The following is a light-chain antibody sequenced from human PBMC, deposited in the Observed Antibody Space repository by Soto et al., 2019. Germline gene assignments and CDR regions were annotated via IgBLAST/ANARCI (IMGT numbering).Light chain of an antibody. Sequence: QSVLTQPRSVSGSPGQSVTITCTGSNSDVGVYKYVSWYQQHPGKAPKLMMYDVTTRPSGVPDRFSGSKSANTASLTISGLQAEDESDYYCSSHAGNSNHVFGTGTKVTVL. CDR2: DVT. CDR1: NSDVGVYKY. J-gene: IGLJ1*01. CDR3: SSHAGNSNHV. V-gene: IGLV2-11*01.